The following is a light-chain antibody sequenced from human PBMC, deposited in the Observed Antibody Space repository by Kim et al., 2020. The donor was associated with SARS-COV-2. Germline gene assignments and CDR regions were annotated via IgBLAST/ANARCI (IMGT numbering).Light chain of an antibody. Sequence: QSASVSGSPGQSITISCTGTSSDVGGYIYVSWYQQHPGKAPKLVIYDVSKRPSGVSNRFSGSKSGNTASLTISGLQAEDEADYYCSSYTSGSTRWVFGGGTQLTVL. V-gene: IGLV2-14*01. J-gene: IGLJ3*02. CDR2: DVS. CDR1: SSDVGGYIY. CDR3: SSYTSGSTRWV.